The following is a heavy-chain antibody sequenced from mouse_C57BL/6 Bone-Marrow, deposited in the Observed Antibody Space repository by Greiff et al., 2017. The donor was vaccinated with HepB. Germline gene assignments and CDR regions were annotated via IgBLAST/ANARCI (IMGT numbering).Heavy chain of an antibody. Sequence: EVKLQESGAKLVRPGASVKLSCTASGFNIKDDYMHWVKQRPEQGLEWIGWIDPENGDTEYASKFQGKATITADTSSNTAYLQLSSLTSEDTAVYYCTLYYYGSSYWGQGTTLTVSS. D-gene: IGHD1-1*01. CDR2: IDPENGDT. CDR1: GFNIKDDY. CDR3: TLYYYGSSY. J-gene: IGHJ2*01. V-gene: IGHV14-4*01.